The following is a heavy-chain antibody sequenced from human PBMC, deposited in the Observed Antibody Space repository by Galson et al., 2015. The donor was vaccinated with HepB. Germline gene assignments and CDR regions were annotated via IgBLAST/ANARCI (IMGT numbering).Heavy chain of an antibody. D-gene: IGHD5-24*01. V-gene: IGHV4-39*07. J-gene: IGHJ3*02. Sequence: SETLSLTCTVSGGSISSSSYYWGWIRQPPGKGLEWIGSIYYSGSTYYNPSLKSRVTISVDTSKNQFSLKLSSVTAADTAVYYCARRDGYNFDAFDIWGQGTMVTVSS. CDR2: IYYSGST. CDR1: GGSISSSSYY. CDR3: ARRDGYNFDAFDI.